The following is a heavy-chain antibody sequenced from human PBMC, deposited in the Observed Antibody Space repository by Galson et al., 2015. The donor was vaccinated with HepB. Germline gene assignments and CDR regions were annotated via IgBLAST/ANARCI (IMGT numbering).Heavy chain of an antibody. D-gene: IGHD3-22*01. Sequence: SVKVSCKASGYTFTSYYMHWVRQAPGQGLEWMGIINPSGGSTSYAQKFQGRVTMTRDTSTSTVYMELSSLRSEDTAVYYCARGRARRDDYDSSGYHLDYWGQGTLVTVSS. V-gene: IGHV1-46*03. CDR2: INPSGGST. CDR1: GYTFTSYY. CDR3: ARGRARRDDYDSSGYHLDY. J-gene: IGHJ4*02.